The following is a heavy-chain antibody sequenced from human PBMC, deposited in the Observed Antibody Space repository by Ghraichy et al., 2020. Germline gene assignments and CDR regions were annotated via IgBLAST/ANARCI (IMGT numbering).Heavy chain of an antibody. J-gene: IGHJ4*02. CDR1: GFTFSTYW. V-gene: IGHV3-74*01. CDR3: TTAGNYRFDN. CDR2: INSDGTTT. Sequence: GESLRLSCAASGFTFSTYWMHWVRQVPGEGLVWVARINSDGTTTNYADSVKGRFTISRDNAKNTLYLQMNSLRTEDTAVYYCTTAGNYRFDNWGRGTLVTVSS. D-gene: IGHD4-11*01.